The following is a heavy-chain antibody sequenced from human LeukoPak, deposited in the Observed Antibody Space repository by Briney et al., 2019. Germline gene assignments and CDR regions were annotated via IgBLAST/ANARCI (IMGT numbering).Heavy chain of an antibody. Sequence: SETLSLTCAVYGGSFSGYYWSWIRQPPGKGLEWIGEINHSGSTNYNPSLRSRVTISVDTSKNQFSLKLSSVTAADTAVYYCARVRYYYGSGSSFDYWGQGTLVTVSS. CDR2: INHSGST. CDR3: ARVRYYYGSGSSFDY. CDR1: GGSFSGYY. V-gene: IGHV4-34*01. J-gene: IGHJ4*02. D-gene: IGHD3-10*01.